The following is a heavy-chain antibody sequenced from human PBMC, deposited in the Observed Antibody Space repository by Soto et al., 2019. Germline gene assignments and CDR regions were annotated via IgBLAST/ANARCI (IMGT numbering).Heavy chain of an antibody. CDR1: GEAVGSGQSY. J-gene: IGHJ6*02. CDR3: TRVRADSAGSSLGRRIDV. Sequence: QVQLQESGPGLVKPSETLSLISFVSGEAVGSGQSYWNWIRQARRKGLEWIGHTFVTGATKYSASLKSHVTMSVDTSKSPISLNLTSVTAADSATYVYTRVRADSAGSSLGRRIDVWGQGTTVTVAS. D-gene: IGHD3-10*01. CDR2: TFVTGAT. V-gene: IGHV4-61*01.